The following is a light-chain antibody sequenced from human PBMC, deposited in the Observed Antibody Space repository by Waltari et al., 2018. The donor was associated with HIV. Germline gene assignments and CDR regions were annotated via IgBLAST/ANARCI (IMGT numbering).Light chain of an antibody. Sequence: IQMTQSPSSLSASVGDRVTITCRASQSMSTYLNWYQQKPRKAPKVLIYAASTLKSGVPSRFSGSGSGTDFTLTISSLQSEDFATYYCQQSYITPLTFGGGTKVEIK. CDR2: AAS. V-gene: IGKV1-39*01. J-gene: IGKJ4*01. CDR1: QSMSTY. CDR3: QQSYITPLT.